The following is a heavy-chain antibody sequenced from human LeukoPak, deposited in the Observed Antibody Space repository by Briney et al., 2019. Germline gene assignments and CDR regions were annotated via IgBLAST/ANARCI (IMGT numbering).Heavy chain of an antibody. V-gene: IGHV4-4*08. CDR2: IYSSGTT. CDR1: GGSITCYS. J-gene: IGHJ4*02. D-gene: IGHD3-22*01. Sequence: SETLSLTCTVSGGSITCYSWSWIRQPPGKGLEWIGYIYSSGTTNYNPSLKSRVTISVDTSKNQFSLKPSSVTAADTAIYYCAREGSIYYYDSSGYLGYWGQGTLVTVSS. CDR3: AREGSIYYYDSSGYLGY.